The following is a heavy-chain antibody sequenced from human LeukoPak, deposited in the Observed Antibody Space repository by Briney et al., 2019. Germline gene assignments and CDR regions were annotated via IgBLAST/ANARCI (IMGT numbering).Heavy chain of an antibody. J-gene: IGHJ4*02. CDR3: ARDQISGYYVY. V-gene: IGHV1-18*01. CDR2: ISAYNGNT. Sequence: ASVKVSCKASGYTFTSYGISGVRQAPGQGLEWMGWISAYNGNTNYAQKLQGRVTMATDTSTSTAYMELRSLRSDDTAVYYCARDQISGYYVYWGQGTLVTVPS. D-gene: IGHD3-22*01. CDR1: GYTFTSYG.